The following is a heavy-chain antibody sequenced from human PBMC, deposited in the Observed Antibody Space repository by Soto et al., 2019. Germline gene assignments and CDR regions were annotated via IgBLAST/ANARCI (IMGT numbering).Heavy chain of an antibody. CDR2: ISGSGSST. CDR1: GFTFSSYA. D-gene: IGHD3-22*01. CDR3: AKENERYDDSAGYFDD. Sequence: GGSLRLSCAASGFTFSSYAMSWVRQAPGKGLEWVSAISGSGSSTYYADSVKGRFTISRDNSKNTLYLHMNSLRVEDTAVYYCAKENERYDDSAGYFDDWGQGTLVSVTS. J-gene: IGHJ4*02. V-gene: IGHV3-23*01.